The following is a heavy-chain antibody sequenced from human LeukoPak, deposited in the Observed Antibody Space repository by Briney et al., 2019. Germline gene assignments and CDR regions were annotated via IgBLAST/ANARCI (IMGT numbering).Heavy chain of an antibody. J-gene: IGHJ4*02. CDR2: INAYNGNT. Sequence: GASVKVSCTASGYTFTSYGISWVRQAPGQGLEWMGWINAYNGNTNYAQKLQGRVTMTTDTSTSTAYMELRSLRSDDTAVYYCARAVYEVVITDFDYWGQGTLVTVSS. CDR3: ARAVYEVVITDFDY. V-gene: IGHV1-18*01. D-gene: IGHD3-22*01. CDR1: GYTFTSYG.